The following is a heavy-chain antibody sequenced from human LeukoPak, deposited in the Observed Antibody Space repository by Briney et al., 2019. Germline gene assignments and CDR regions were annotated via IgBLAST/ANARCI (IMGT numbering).Heavy chain of an antibody. Sequence: SETLSLTCTVSGGSISSYYWSWIRQPPGKGLEWIGYIYYSGSTNYNTSLKSRVSISVDTSKNQFSLKLSSVTAADTAVYYCARANYDFWSGYINWFDPWGQGTLVTVSS. CDR1: GGSISSYY. CDR3: ARANYDFWSGYINWFDP. CDR2: IYYSGST. V-gene: IGHV4-59*01. D-gene: IGHD3-3*01. J-gene: IGHJ5*02.